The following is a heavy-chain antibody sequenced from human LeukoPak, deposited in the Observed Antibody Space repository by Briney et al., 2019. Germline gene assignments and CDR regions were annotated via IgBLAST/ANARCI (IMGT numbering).Heavy chain of an antibody. V-gene: IGHV4-39*01. D-gene: IGHD3-22*01. CDR1: GGSISSSSYY. Sequence: SETLSLTCTVSGGSISSSSYYWGWIRQPPGKGLEWIGKIYYSGSTYCNPSLKSRVTISVDTSKNQFSLKLSLVTAADTAVYYCARHSGYYYGDFDYWGQGTLVTVSS. J-gene: IGHJ4*02. CDR3: ARHSGYYYGDFDY. CDR2: IYYSGST.